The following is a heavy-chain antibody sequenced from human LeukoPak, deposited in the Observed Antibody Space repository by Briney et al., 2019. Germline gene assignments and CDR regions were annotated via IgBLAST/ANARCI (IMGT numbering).Heavy chain of an antibody. J-gene: IGHJ4*02. CDR1: GDSISSYY. V-gene: IGHV4-59*01. CDR2: IYYSGTT. CDR3: ASGRPLGFDY. Sequence: SETLSLTCTVSGDSISSYYWTWIRQPPGRGLEWIGYIYYSGTTNYNPSLRSRVTISVDTSKNQFSLKLSSVTAADTAVYYCASGRPLGFDYWGQGTLVTVSS. D-gene: IGHD1-26*01.